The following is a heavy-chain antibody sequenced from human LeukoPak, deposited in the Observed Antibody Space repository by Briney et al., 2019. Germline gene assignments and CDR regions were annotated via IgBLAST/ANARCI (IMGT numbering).Heavy chain of an antibody. J-gene: IGHJ6*02. D-gene: IGHD3-3*01. CDR3: ARVRGVLRFLSVGPYYYGMDV. CDR1: GYTFTSYD. V-gene: IGHV1-8*01. Sequence: ASVKVSCKASGYTFTSYDINWVRQATGQGLEWMGWMNPNSGNTGYAQKFQGRVTMTRNTSISTAYVELSSLRSEDTAVYYCARVRGVLRFLSVGPYYYGMDVWGQGTTVTVSS. CDR2: MNPNSGNT.